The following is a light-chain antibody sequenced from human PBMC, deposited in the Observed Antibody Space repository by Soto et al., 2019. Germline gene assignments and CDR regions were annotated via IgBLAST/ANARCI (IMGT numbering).Light chain of an antibody. CDR2: GAS. V-gene: IGKV3-20*01. CDR1: QSVSSNY. CDR3: QQYGTSPPIT. Sequence: EVGFNKSACALSLETGEIATLSCRASQSVSSNYLAWYQQKPGQAPRLLIYGASTRATGIPDRFSGSGSGTDFTLTISRLEPEDFAVYYCQQYGTSPPITFGGGTKVDIK. J-gene: IGKJ4*01.